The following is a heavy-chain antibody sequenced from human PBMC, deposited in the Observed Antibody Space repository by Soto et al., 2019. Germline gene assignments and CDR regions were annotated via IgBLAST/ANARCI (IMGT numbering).Heavy chain of an antibody. Sequence: GGSLRLSCAASGFTFSGYGMSWVRQAPGKGLEWVSSITSSGSNTYYVDSVKGRFTISRDNSKNTLYLQMNSLTVEDTAVYYCARVVGVTIFGVVQNWFDPWGQGTLVTVSS. CDR2: ITSSGSNT. CDR3: ARVVGVTIFGVVQNWFDP. V-gene: IGHV3-23*05. CDR1: GFTFSGYG. J-gene: IGHJ5*02. D-gene: IGHD3-3*01.